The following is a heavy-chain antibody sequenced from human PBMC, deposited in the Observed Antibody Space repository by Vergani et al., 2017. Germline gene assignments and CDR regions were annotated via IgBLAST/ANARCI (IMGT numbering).Heavy chain of an antibody. D-gene: IGHD2-15*01. J-gene: IGHJ6*02. CDR2: INAGNGNT. CDR3: ARGYCSGGSCSNYYDYGMDV. CDR1: GYTFTSYA. V-gene: IGHV1-3*01. Sequence: QVQLVQSGAEVKKPGASVKVSCKASGYTFTSYAMHWVRQAPGQRLEWMGWINAGNGNTKYSQKFQGRVTITRDTAASTAYMELSSLRSEDTAVYYCARGYCSGGSCSNYYDYGMDVWGQGTTVTGSS.